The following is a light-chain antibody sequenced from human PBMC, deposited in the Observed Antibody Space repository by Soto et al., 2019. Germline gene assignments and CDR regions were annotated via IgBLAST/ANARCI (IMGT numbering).Light chain of an antibody. CDR3: QQRSSWLS. CDR2: DAS. J-gene: IGKJ4*01. V-gene: IGKV3-11*01. CDR1: QSVSYY. Sequence: EIVLTQSPATLSVSPGERATLSCRASQSVSYYLAWYQQKPGQAPRLLIYDASNRATGIPARFSGSGSGTDFTLTISSLEPEDFAVYYCQQRSSWLSFGGGTKVEIK.